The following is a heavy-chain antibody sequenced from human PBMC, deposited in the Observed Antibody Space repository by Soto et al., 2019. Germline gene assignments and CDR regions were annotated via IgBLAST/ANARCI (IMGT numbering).Heavy chain of an antibody. V-gene: IGHV4-39*01. D-gene: IGHD3-22*01. CDR1: GGSISSSSYY. J-gene: IGHJ4*02. CDR3: ARQWDYYDSSGYYFWR. CDR2: IYYSGST. Sequence: SETLSLTCTVSGGSISSSSYYWGWIRQPPGKGLEWIGSIYYSGSTYYNPSLKSRVTISVDTSKNQFSLKLSSVTAADTAVYYCARQWDYYDSSGYYFWRWGQGTLVTVSS.